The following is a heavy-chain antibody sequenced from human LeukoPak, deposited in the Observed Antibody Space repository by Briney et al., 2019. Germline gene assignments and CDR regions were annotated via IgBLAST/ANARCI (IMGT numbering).Heavy chain of an antibody. CDR1: GYTFTSYG. Sequence: ASVKVSCKASGYTFTSYGISWVRQAPGQGLEWMGWISAYNGNTNYAQKLQGRVTMTTDTSTSTAYMELSRLRSDDTAVYYCARGTYYYGSGSSLGAFDIWGQGTMVTVSS. V-gene: IGHV1-18*01. J-gene: IGHJ3*02. CDR3: ARGTYYYGSGSSLGAFDI. D-gene: IGHD3-10*01. CDR2: ISAYNGNT.